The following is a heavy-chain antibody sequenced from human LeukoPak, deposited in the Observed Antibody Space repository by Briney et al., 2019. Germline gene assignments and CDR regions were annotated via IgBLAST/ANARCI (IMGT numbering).Heavy chain of an antibody. CDR3: AKAGYYYDSSGYSFDY. D-gene: IGHD3-22*01. CDR1: GFTFDDYA. V-gene: IGHV3-9*01. J-gene: IGHJ4*02. Sequence: GGSLRLSCAASGFTFDDYAMHWVRQAPGKGLEWVSGISWNSGSIGYADSVKGRFTISRDNAKNSLYLQMNSLRAEDTALYYCAKAGYYYDSSGYSFDYWGQGTLVTVSS. CDR2: ISWNSGSI.